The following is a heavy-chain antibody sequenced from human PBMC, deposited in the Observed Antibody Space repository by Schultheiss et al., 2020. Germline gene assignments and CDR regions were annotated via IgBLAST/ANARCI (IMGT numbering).Heavy chain of an antibody. Sequence: GGSLRLSCAASGFTFSAYGMSWVRQAPGKGLEWVSGISGSGYATRYAESVKGRFTIFRDNSKNTLFLQLTGLRAEDTAVYYCAKGSGKGSETFYYLEYWGQGTQVTVSS. D-gene: IGHD3-10*01. J-gene: IGHJ4*02. CDR3: AKGSGKGSETFYYLEY. CDR1: GFTFSAYG. CDR2: ISGSGYAT. V-gene: IGHV3-23*01.